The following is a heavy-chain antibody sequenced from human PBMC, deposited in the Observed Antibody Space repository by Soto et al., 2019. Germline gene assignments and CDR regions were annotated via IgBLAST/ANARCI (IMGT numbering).Heavy chain of an antibody. D-gene: IGHD3-3*01. J-gene: IGHJ5*02. Sequence: XSVKVSCKAPGDTFTSYYLNWVRQAPGQGLEWMGVINPHGGSTKYAQKFQGRITMTRDTSRSTVYMELSSLRSDDTAIYYCARSSGGNFGIIIEGSNWFDHWGQGNLVTVSS. CDR1: GDTFTSYY. CDR3: ARSSGGNFGIIIEGSNWFDH. V-gene: IGHV1-46*01. CDR2: INPHGGST.